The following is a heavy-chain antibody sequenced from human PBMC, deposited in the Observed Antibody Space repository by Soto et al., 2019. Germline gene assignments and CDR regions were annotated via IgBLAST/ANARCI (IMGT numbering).Heavy chain of an antibody. CDR1: GGTFSSYA. V-gene: IGHV1-69*13. CDR2: IIPIFGTA. Sequence: ASVKVSCKASGGTFSSYAISWVRQAPGQGLEWMGGIIPIFGTANYAQKFQGRVTITADESTSTAYMELSSLRSEDTAVYYCARETPSYCSGGSCRENWFDPWGQGTLVTVSS. CDR3: ARETPSYCSGGSCRENWFDP. J-gene: IGHJ5*02. D-gene: IGHD2-15*01.